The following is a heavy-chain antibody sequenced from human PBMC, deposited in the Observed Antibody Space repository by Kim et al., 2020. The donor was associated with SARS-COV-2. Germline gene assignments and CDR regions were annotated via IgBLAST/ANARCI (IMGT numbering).Heavy chain of an antibody. CDR2: I. CDR3: ARVPAAAGTVH. Sequence: IYYADSMKGRLPISRDNAKNSLYLQMNSLRAEDTAVYYCARVPAAAGTVHWGQGTLVTVSS. V-gene: IGHV3-21*01. J-gene: IGHJ4*02. D-gene: IGHD6-13*01.